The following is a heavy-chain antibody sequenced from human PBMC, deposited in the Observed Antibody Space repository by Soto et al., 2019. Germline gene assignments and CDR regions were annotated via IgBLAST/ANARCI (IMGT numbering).Heavy chain of an antibody. Sequence: SVKVSCKASGGTLGSYAITGVRQAPGQGLEWVGRIIPIFGTTNYAQNLQGRVTISADKSTLTSYMELHSLTSDDTALYYCARDRTDSGYYTNWLDPWGQGTQVTVSS. D-gene: IGHD3-22*01. J-gene: IGHJ5*02. CDR1: GGTLGSYA. CDR3: ARDRTDSGYYTNWLDP. CDR2: IIPIFGTT. V-gene: IGHV1-69*06.